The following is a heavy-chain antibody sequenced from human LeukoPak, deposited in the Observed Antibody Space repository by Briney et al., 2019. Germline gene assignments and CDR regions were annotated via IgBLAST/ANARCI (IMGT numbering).Heavy chain of an antibody. CDR1: GGSISSSSYY. J-gene: IGHJ6*02. V-gene: IGHV4-39*07. CDR3: ARKGPYGMDV. Sequence: SETLSLTCTVSGGSISSSSYYWGWIRQPPGKGLEWIGSIYYSGSTNYNPSLKSRVTISVDKSKNQLSLKLSSVTAADTAVYYCARKGPYGMDVWGQGTTVTVSS. CDR2: IYYSGST.